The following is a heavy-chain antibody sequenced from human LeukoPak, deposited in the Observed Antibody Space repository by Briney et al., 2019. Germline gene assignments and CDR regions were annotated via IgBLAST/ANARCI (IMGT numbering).Heavy chain of an antibody. J-gene: IGHJ4*02. Sequence: GGSLRLSCAASGFTFSSYGMTWVRQAPGKGLEWVSSISHSDDSTYYADSVKGRFTISRDNSKNTLYLQMNSLRAEDTAVYYCAKDDAWLQYNDWGQGTLVTVSS. CDR1: GFTFSSYG. V-gene: IGHV3-23*01. CDR2: ISHSDDST. CDR3: AKDDAWLQYND. D-gene: IGHD5-24*01.